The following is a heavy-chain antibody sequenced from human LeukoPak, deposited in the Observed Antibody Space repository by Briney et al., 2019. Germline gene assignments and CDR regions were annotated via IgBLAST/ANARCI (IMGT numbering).Heavy chain of an antibody. D-gene: IGHD3-9*01. CDR3: ARVNDILTGYYPSYFDY. Sequence: PSQTLSLTCTVSGGSINSGGYSWSWIRQPPGKGLEWIGYIYHSGTTYYNSSLKSRLTISVDTSKNQFSLRLSSVTAADTAVYYCARVNDILTGYYPSYFDYWGQGTLVTVSS. J-gene: IGHJ4*02. CDR2: IYHSGTT. CDR1: GGSINSGGYS. V-gene: IGHV4-30-4*08.